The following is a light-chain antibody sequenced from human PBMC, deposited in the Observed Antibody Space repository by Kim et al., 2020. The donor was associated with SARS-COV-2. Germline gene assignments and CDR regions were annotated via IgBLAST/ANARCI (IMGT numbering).Light chain of an antibody. CDR3: QQYGGSTGT. Sequence: APGERDPLSCRASHSVSSNHLAGYKQKPGQAPRLLIDGESSRATGIPGRFSGSGSGTDFTLTVSRLEPEDFAVYYCQQYGGSTGTFGQGTKVDIK. CDR2: GES. J-gene: IGKJ1*01. V-gene: IGKV3-20*01. CDR1: HSVSSNH.